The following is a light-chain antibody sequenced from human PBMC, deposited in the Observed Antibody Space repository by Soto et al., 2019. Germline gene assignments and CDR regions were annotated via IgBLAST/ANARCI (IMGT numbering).Light chain of an antibody. J-gene: IGKJ2*01. V-gene: IGKV2-28*01. CDR2: LGS. CDR3: MQALQTPYT. Sequence: DIVMTQSPLSLPVTPGEPASISCGSSQSLLHSNGYNYLDWYLQKPGQSPQLLIYLGSNRASGVPDRFSGSGSGTDFTLKISRVEAEDVGVYYCMQALQTPYTFGQGTKVDIK. CDR1: QSLLHSNGYNY.